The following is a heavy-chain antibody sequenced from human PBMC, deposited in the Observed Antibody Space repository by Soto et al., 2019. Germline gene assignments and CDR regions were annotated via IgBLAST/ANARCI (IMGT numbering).Heavy chain of an antibody. CDR3: ARDLNRGATTAFDI. CDR1: GFTFSDYY. D-gene: IGHD1-26*01. V-gene: IGHV3-11*06. CDR2: ISSSSSYT. J-gene: IGHJ3*02. Sequence: GGSLRLSCAASGFTFSDYYMSWIRQAPGKGLEWVSYISSSSSYTNYADSVKGRFTISRDNAKNSLYLQMNSLRAEDTAVYYCARDLNRGATTAFDIWGQGTMVTVSS.